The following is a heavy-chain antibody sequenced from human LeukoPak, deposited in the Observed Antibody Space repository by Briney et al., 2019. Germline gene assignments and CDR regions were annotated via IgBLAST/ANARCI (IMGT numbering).Heavy chain of an antibody. D-gene: IGHD6-13*01. CDR3: ARDPVGAAAGNGENYFDY. CDR2: INPSGGST. CDR1: GYTFTGYY. V-gene: IGHV1-46*01. J-gene: IGHJ4*02. Sequence: GASVKVSCKASGYTFTGYYMHWVRQAPGQGLEWMGIINPSGGSTSYAQKFQGRVTMTRDMSTSTVYMELSSLRSEDTAVYYCARDPVGAAAGNGENYFDYWGQGTLVTVSS.